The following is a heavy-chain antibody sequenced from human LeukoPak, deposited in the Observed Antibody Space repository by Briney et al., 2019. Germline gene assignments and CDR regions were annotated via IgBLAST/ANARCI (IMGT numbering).Heavy chain of an antibody. CDR2: ISWNSGSI. J-gene: IGHJ6*02. CDR3: AKDTYYHGSGSYPPNYYYYGMDV. CDR1: GFTFDDYA. D-gene: IGHD3-10*01. V-gene: IGHV3-9*01. Sequence: PGRSLRLSCAASGFTFDDYAMHWVRQAPGKGLEWVSGISWNSGSIGYADSVKGRFTISRDNAKNSLYLQMNSLRAEDTALYYCAKDTYYHGSGSYPPNYYYYGMDVWGQGTTVTVSS.